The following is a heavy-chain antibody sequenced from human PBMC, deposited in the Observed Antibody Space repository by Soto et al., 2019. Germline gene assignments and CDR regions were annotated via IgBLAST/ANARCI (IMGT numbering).Heavy chain of an antibody. V-gene: IGHV4-31*03. J-gene: IGHJ6*02. CDR3: ARDCSSSSGHCYYYGMDV. Sequence: QVQLQESGPGLVKPSQTLSLTYTVSGGSISSGGYYWSWIRQHPGKGLEWIGYIYYSGSTYYNPSLKSRVTISVDTSKNQFSLKLSSVTAADTAVYYCARDCSSSSGHCYYYGMDVWGQGTTVTVSS. CDR2: IYYSGST. D-gene: IGHD6-6*01. CDR1: GGSISSGGYY.